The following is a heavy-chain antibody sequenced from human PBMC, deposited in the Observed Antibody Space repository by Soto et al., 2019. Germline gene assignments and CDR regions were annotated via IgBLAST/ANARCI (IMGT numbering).Heavy chain of an antibody. CDR3: AKPGGTGSNTWFDP. D-gene: IGHD3-10*01. J-gene: IGHJ5*02. Sequence: PGGSLRLSCAVSGLTFSSHSMNWVRQSPGKGLEWISYISSSGDLILYTDSVKGRFTISRDNAENSLYLQMNSLRDEDTAVYYCAKPGGTGSNTWFDPGGQGTLVTVSS. CDR2: ISSSGDLI. V-gene: IGHV3-48*02. CDR1: GLTFSSHS.